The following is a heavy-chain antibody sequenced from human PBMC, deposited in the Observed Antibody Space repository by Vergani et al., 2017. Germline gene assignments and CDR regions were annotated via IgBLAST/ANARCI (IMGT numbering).Heavy chain of an antibody. V-gene: IGHV1-69*01. Sequence: VQSGDEVKKPGSSVKVSCKASGGTFSSYAISWVRQAPGQGLEWMGGIIPIFGTANYAQKFQGRVTITADESTSTAYMELSSLRSEDTAVYYCAREPHPDYYGSGTYGMDVWGQGTTVTVSS. J-gene: IGHJ6*02. CDR3: AREPHPDYYGSGTYGMDV. CDR2: IIPIFGTA. CDR1: GGTFSSYA. D-gene: IGHD3-10*01.